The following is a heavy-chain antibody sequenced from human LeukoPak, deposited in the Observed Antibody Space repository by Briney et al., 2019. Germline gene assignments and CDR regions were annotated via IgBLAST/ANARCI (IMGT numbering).Heavy chain of an antibody. CDR3: ALGCSSTSCPTEDYYYYGMDV. CDR1: GYTFTSNY. CDR2: IYPRDGST. Sequence: ASVKVSCKASGYTFTSNYIHWVRQAPGQELEWMGMIYPRDGSTSYAQKFQGRVTITADESTSTAYMELSSLRSEDTAVYYCALGCSSTSCPTEDYYYYGMDVWGQGTTVTVSS. D-gene: IGHD2-2*01. V-gene: IGHV1-46*03. J-gene: IGHJ6*02.